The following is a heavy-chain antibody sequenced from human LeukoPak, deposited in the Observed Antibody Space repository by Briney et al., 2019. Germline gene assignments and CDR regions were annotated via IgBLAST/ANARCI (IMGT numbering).Heavy chain of an antibody. CDR1: AGSTSSYY. D-gene: IGHD3-10*01. J-gene: IGHJ5*02. Sequence: SETLSLTCTVSAGSTSSYYWSWSRHPPGKGLEGSGYIYYTGSTNYNPSRKSRVTISVDTSKNQCSLKLSAVSGADTAVYYCAREIRRGWYRFDPWGQGTLVTVSS. V-gene: IGHV4-59*01. CDR2: IYYTGST. CDR3: AREIRRGWYRFDP.